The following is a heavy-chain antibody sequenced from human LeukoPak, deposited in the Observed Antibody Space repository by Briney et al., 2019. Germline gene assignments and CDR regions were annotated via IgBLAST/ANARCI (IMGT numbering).Heavy chain of an antibody. CDR1: GGSISGYY. J-gene: IGHJ6*02. CDR3: ARYCSGGSWCGLDV. CDR2: IYYRGST. V-gene: IGHV4-59*01. D-gene: IGHD2-15*01. Sequence: SETLSLTCTVSGGSISGYYWSWIRQTPGKGLEWIGYIYYRGSTNYNPSLKSRVTISVDTSKNQFSLRLSSVTAADAAVYFCARYCSGGSWCGLDVWGQGTTVTVSS.